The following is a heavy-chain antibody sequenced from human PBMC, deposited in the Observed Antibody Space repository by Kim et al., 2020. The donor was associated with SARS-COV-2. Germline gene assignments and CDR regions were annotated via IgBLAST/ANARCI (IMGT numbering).Heavy chain of an antibody. D-gene: IGHD3-10*01. J-gene: IGHJ6*02. V-gene: IGHV3-23*01. CDR1: GFTFSSYA. CDR3: ANFDYYGSGSPNEGYYYYGMDV. Sequence: GGSLRLSCAASGFTFSSYAMSWVRQAPGKGLEWVSAISGSGGSTYYADSVKGRFTISRDNSKNTLYLQMNSLRAEDTAVYYCANFDYYGSGSPNEGYYYYGMDVWGQGTTVTVSS. CDR2: ISGSGGST.